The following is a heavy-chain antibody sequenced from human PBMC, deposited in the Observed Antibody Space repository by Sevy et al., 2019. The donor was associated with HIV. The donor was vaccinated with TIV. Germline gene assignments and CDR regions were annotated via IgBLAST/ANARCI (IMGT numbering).Heavy chain of an antibody. CDR3: ARDEQTYGDYDYFDY. Sequence: GGSLRLSCAASGFTFSSYSMNWVRQAPGKGLEWVSYISSSSSTIFYADSVKGRFTISRDNAKNSLYLQMNSLTAEDTAVYYRARDEQTYGDYDYFDYWGQGTLVTVSS. J-gene: IGHJ4*02. V-gene: IGHV3-48*01. CDR2: ISSSSSTI. CDR1: GFTFSSYS. D-gene: IGHD4-17*01.